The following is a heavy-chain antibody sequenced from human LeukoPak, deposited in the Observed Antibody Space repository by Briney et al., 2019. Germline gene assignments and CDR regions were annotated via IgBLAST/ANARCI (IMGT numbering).Heavy chain of an antibody. CDR2: ISYDGSNK. CDR3: AKENFWSGYSPYYFDY. V-gene: IGHV3-30*18. Sequence: PGGSLRLSCAASGFTFSSYGMHWVRQAPGKWLEWVAVISYDGSNKYYADSVKGRFTISRDNSKNTLYLQMNSLRAEDTAVYYCAKENFWSGYSPYYFDYWGQGTLVTVSS. D-gene: IGHD3-3*01. CDR1: GFTFSSYG. J-gene: IGHJ4*02.